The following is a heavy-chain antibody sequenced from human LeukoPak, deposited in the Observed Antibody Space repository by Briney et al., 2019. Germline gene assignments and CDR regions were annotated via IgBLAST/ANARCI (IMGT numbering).Heavy chain of an antibody. J-gene: IGHJ6*02. CDR2: IYYSGST. V-gene: IGHV4-59*08. Sequence: SETLSLTCTVSGGSISSYYWSWIRQPPGKGLEWIGYIYYSGSTNYNPSLKSRVTISVDTSKNPFSLKLSSVTAADTAVYYCARHYSSTSNFYYYYYGMDVWGQGTTVTVSS. CDR1: GGSISSYY. D-gene: IGHD2-2*01. CDR3: ARHYSSTSNFYYYYYGMDV.